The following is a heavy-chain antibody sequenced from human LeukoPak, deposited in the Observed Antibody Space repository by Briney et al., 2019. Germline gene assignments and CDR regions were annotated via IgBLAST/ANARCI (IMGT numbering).Heavy chain of an antibody. CDR3: ASGPPYYDSSDPDY. CDR2: ISSSGKTI. Sequence: PGGSLRLSCAASGFTFSDYYMSWIRQTPGKGLEWISHISSSGKTIYYTDSVKGRFTISRDNAKNSLYLQMNSLRAEDTAVYYCASGPPYYDSSDPDYWGQGTLVTVSS. V-gene: IGHV3-11*01. J-gene: IGHJ4*02. D-gene: IGHD3-22*01. CDR1: GFTFSDYY.